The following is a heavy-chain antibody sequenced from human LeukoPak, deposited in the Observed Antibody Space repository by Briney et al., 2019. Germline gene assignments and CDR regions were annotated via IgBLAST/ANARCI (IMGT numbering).Heavy chain of an antibody. D-gene: IGHD6-13*01. V-gene: IGHV3-53*01. CDR3: ARDNPGYSSSWLFDY. J-gene: IGHJ4*02. Sequence: GGSLRLSCAASGFTVSSNYMSWVRQAPGKGLEWVSVIYSGGSTYYADSVKGRFTISRDNAKNSLYLQMNSLRAEDTAVYYCARDNPGYSSSWLFDYWGQGTLVTVSS. CDR1: GFTVSSNY. CDR2: IYSGGST.